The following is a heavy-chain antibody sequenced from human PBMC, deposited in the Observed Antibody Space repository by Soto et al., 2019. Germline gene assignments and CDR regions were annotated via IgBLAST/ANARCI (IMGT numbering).Heavy chain of an antibody. Sequence: SETLSLTCAVYGGSFSGYYWSWIRQPPGKGLEWIGEIIHSGSTNYNPSLKSRVTISVDTSKNQFSLKLSSVTAADTAVYYCARGNQYYYGSGSYYNNWFDPWGQGTLVTVS. CDR3: ARGNQYYYGSGSYYNNWFDP. CDR1: GGSFSGYY. J-gene: IGHJ5*02. D-gene: IGHD3-10*01. V-gene: IGHV4-34*01. CDR2: IIHSGST.